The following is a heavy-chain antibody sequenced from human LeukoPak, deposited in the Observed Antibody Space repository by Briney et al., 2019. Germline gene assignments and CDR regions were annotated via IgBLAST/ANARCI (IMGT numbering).Heavy chain of an antibody. CDR2: ISGGGGST. V-gene: IGHV3-23*01. J-gene: IGHJ4*02. CDR3: AKARFTVTNFFDY. CDR1: GFTFSSYA. Sequence: GGSLRLSCAASGFTFSSYAMSWVRQAPGKGLEWVSAISGGGGSTYYADSVKGRFTISRDSSKNTLSLQMNSLRAEDTAVYYCAKARFTVTNFFDYWGQGTLVTVSS. D-gene: IGHD4-11*01.